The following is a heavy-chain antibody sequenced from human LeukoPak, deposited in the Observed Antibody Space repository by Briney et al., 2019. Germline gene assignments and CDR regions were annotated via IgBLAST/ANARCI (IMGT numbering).Heavy chain of an antibody. Sequence: SGGSLILSCAASGFTFSRYGMRWVRQAPGKGLEWVSAISGSGGSSYYADFVKGRFTISRYSSNNTLDLQMNSMRAEDRDVYYCAKIRVRGVKVVGKSKTGNWFDPWGQGTLVTVSS. D-gene: IGHD3-10*01. V-gene: IGHV3-23*01. CDR3: AKIRVRGVKVVGKSKTGNWFDP. CDR1: GFTFSRYG. CDR2: ISGSGGSS. J-gene: IGHJ5*02.